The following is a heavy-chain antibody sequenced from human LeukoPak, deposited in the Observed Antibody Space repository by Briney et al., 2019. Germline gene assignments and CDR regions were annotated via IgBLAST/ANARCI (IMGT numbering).Heavy chain of an antibody. Sequence: GGSLRLSCAASGFPFTTYWMSWVRQAPGKGLEWLANIKPDGSERYYVDSVKGRFTISRDNAGDSLSLQMNSLRAEDTAVYYCARLTYYDFWSGDTGVDPWGQGILVSVSS. CDR3: ARLTYYDFWSGDTGVDP. CDR1: GFPFTTYW. CDR2: IKPDGSER. D-gene: IGHD3-3*01. J-gene: IGHJ5*02. V-gene: IGHV3-7*01.